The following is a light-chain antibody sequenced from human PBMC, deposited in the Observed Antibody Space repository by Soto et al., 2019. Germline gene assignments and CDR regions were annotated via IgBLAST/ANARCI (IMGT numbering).Light chain of an antibody. CDR3: QQYNNWPHT. Sequence: EIVMTQSPATLSVSPVERATLSCRASQSVSSKVAWFQQKPGQAPRLLIYGVSTRATGVPVRFSGSGSGTEFTLTINSLQSEDFAVYYCQQYNNWPHTFGQGTKLEIK. V-gene: IGKV3-15*01. CDR2: GVS. J-gene: IGKJ2*01. CDR1: QSVSSK.